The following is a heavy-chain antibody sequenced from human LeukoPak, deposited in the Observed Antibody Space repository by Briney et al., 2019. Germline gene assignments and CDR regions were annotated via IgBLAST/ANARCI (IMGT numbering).Heavy chain of an antibody. CDR3: AKDQEWLVGWEYFQH. J-gene: IGHJ1*01. Sequence: GGSLRLSCAASGFTFSSYAMSWVRQAPGKGLEWASAISGSGGSTYYADSVKGRFTISRDNSKNTLYLQMNSLRAEDTAVYYCAKDQEWLVGWEYFQHWGQGTLVTVSS. V-gene: IGHV3-23*01. D-gene: IGHD6-19*01. CDR2: ISGSGGST. CDR1: GFTFSSYA.